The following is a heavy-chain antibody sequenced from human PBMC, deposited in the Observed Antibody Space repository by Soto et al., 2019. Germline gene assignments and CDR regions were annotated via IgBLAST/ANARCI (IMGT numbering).Heavy chain of an antibody. D-gene: IGHD3-22*01. CDR3: ASSGIVGREVNTWFDP. Sequence: LSLTCTVSAGSITTSYWSWIRQPLGKALEWIGYISYRGSTNYNPSLKSRLTISIDTSKSQIPLKLTSMTTAGTAVYYCASSGIVGREVNTWFDPWGQGTLVTVSS. V-gene: IGHV4-59*01. CDR2: ISYRGST. CDR1: AGSITTSY. J-gene: IGHJ5*02.